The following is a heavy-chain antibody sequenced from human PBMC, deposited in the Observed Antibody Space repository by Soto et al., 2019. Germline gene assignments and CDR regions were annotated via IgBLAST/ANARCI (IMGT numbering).Heavy chain of an antibody. D-gene: IGHD2-15*01. CDR2: INPNSGDT. CDR3: AREYCSGGDCSSCFDY. V-gene: IGHV1-2*02. CDR1: GFTFTGYY. J-gene: IGHJ4*02. Sequence: ASVKVSCKASGFTFTGYYMHWARQAPGQGLEWMGWINPNSGDTNYAQRFQGRVTMTRDTSISTAYMDLSSLRSDDTAVYCCAREYCSGGDCSSCFDYWGQGTLVTVSS.